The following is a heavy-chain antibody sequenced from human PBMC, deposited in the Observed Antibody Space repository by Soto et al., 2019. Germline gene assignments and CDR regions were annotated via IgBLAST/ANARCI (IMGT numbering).Heavy chain of an antibody. CDR1: GDSISSYY. J-gene: IGHJ5*02. Sequence: PSETLSLTCTVSGDSISSYYWSWIRQPPGKGLEWIGYIYYSGSTNYNPSLRSRVTMSVDTSKNQFSLKLSSVTAADTAVYYCAREFVGYYCSETYPDWFDPWCQGTLVTVSS. V-gene: IGHV4-59*01. CDR3: AREFVGYYCSETYPDWFDP. CDR2: IYYSGST. D-gene: IGHD3-10*01.